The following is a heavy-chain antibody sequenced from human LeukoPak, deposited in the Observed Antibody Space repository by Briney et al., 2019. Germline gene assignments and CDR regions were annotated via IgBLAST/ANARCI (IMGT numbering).Heavy chain of an antibody. D-gene: IGHD6-13*01. J-gene: IGHJ5*02. CDR3: ARVASSGWYVRWFDP. Sequence: PSETLSLTCTVSGGSISSYYWSWIRQPPGKGLEWIRYIYYSGSTNYNPSLKSRVTISVDTSKNQFSLKLSSVTAADTAVYYCARVASSGWYVRWFDPWGQGTLVTVSS. V-gene: IGHV4-59*01. CDR1: GGSISSYY. CDR2: IYYSGST.